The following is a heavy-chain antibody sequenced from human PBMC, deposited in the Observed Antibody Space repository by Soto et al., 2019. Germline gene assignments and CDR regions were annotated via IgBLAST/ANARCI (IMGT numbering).Heavy chain of an antibody. CDR1: GGTFSSYA. V-gene: IGHV1-69*01. CDR3: ASTPPIMITFGEVIVMPVPRDY. D-gene: IGHD3-16*02. Sequence: QVQLVQSGAEVKKPGSSVKVSCKASGGTFSSYAISWVRQAPGQGLEWMGGIIPIFGTANYAQTFQGRVTITADESTRTAYMELSSLRSAATAVYYCASTPPIMITFGEVIVMPVPRDYWGQGTLVTVSS. CDR2: IIPIFGTA. J-gene: IGHJ4*02.